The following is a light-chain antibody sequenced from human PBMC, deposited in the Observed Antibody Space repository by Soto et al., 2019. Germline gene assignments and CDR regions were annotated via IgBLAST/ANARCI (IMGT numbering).Light chain of an antibody. J-gene: IGKJ4*01. V-gene: IGKV3-11*01. CDR2: DAS. Sequence: EIVLTQSPATLSLSPGEIATLSCRASQSVSSYLAWYQQKPGQDPRLLIYDASNKATGIPARFSGSGSGTDFTLTISSLEPEDCAVYYCQQRSNWLTFGGGTKVEIK. CDR3: QQRSNWLT. CDR1: QSVSSY.